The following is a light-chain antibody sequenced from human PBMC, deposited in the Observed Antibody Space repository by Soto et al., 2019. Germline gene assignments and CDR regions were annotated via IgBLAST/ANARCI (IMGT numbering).Light chain of an antibody. CDR2: ADS. V-gene: IGKV3-11*01. Sequence: EIVLPQSPATLSLSPGETAALSCRASQSVSGYIGWYQQKPGQAPRLLIYADSNRATGIPARFSGSGSGTDFTLTISSLEPEDFSVYYCQQRYNWPITFGQGTRLEI. CDR1: QSVSGY. J-gene: IGKJ5*01. CDR3: QQRYNWPIT.